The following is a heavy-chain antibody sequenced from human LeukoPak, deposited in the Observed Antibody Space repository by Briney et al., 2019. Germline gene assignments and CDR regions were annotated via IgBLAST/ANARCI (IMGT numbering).Heavy chain of an antibody. Sequence: GESLKISCKGSGYTFTNYWIGWVRQMPGKGLEWMGIIFPGDSDTRYSPSFQGQVTISADKSISTAYLQWRSLKASDTAMYYCARGSGRYVGWFDPWGQGTLVTVSS. CDR1: GYTFTNYW. CDR3: ARGSGRYVGWFDP. D-gene: IGHD3-10*01. CDR2: IFPGDSDT. J-gene: IGHJ5*02. V-gene: IGHV5-51*01.